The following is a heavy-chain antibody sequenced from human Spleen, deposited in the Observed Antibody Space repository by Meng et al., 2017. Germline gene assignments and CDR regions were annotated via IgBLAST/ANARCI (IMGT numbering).Heavy chain of an antibody. Sequence: GGSLRLSCAASGFTVSSNYMSWVRQAPGKGLEWVSVIYSGGSTYYADAVKGRFTISRDNSTNTLYLQMHSLRAEDTAVYYCARDSRGYSGYDYPRLHYYGMDVWGQGTTVTVSS. V-gene: IGHV3-53*01. CDR1: GFTVSSNY. D-gene: IGHD5-12*01. J-gene: IGHJ6*02. CDR2: IYSGGST. CDR3: ARDSRGYSGYDYPRLHYYGMDV.